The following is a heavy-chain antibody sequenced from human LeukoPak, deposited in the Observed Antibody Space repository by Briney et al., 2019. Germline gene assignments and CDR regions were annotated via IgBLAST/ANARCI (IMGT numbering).Heavy chain of an antibody. CDR1: GSTFTSSA. Sequence: SVKVSCKASGSTFTSSAMQWVRQARRQRLEWIGWIVVGSGNTNYAQKFQERVTITRDMSTSTAYMELSSLRSEDTAVYYCAADGPDITIFRVAPPRGDYWGQGTLVTVSS. J-gene: IGHJ4*02. V-gene: IGHV1-58*02. CDR2: IVVGSGNT. CDR3: AADGPDITIFRVAPPRGDY. D-gene: IGHD3-3*01.